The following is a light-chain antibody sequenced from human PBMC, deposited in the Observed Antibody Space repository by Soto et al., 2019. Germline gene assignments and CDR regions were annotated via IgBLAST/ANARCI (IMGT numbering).Light chain of an antibody. V-gene: IGLV7-46*01. Sequence: QTVVTQEPSLTVSPGGTGTLTGGSSTGAVTSGHYPYWFQQKPGQAPRTLIYDTSNKHSWTPARFSGSLLGGKDALTLSGAQPEDEAEYYCLLSYSGARGVFGGGTKVTVL. CDR3: LLSYSGARGV. CDR2: DTS. CDR1: TGAVTSGHY. J-gene: IGLJ2*01.